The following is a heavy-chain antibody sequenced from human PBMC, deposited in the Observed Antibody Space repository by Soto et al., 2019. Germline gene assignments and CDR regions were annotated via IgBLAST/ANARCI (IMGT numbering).Heavy chain of an antibody. CDR2: IIPIFGTA. V-gene: IGHV1-69*01. D-gene: IGHD3-3*01. CDR1: GGTFSSYA. J-gene: IGHJ4*02. CDR3: ASGNYDFWSGYYEDPSFFDY. Sequence: QVQLVQSGAEVKKPGSSVKVSCKASGGTFSSYAISWVRQAPGQGLEWMGGIIPIFGTANYAQKFQGRVTITADESTSTAYMELSSLRSGDTAVYYCASGNYDFWSGYYEDPSFFDYWGQGTLVTVSS.